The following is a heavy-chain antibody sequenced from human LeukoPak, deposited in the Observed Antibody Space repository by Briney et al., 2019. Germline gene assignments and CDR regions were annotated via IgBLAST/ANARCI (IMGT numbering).Heavy chain of an antibody. CDR2: ISAYNGNT. CDR1: GYTFTSYG. J-gene: IGHJ4*02. CDR3: ARDGSPTGRPFDY. V-gene: IGHV1-18*01. Sequence: ASVKVSCKASGYTFTSYGISWVRQAPGQGLEWMGWISAYNGNTNYAQKLQGRVTMTTDTSTSTAYVELRSLRSDDTAVFYCARDGSPTGRPFDYWGQGTLVTVSS. D-gene: IGHD1-1*01.